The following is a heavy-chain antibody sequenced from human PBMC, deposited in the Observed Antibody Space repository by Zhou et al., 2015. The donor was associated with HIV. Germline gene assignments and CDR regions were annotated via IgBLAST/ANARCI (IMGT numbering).Heavy chain of an antibody. J-gene: IGHJ4*02. V-gene: IGHV1-18*01. Sequence: QVQLVQSGTEVKKPGASVKVSCKASGYIFTRYGITWVRQAPGQGLEWMGWISAYNGDTKYAQKFQGRVSLTTDTSTSTAYMELRSLTSDDTATYYCARVGLYCSGISCYEVDFDHWGQGTLVTVS. CDR1: GYIFTRYG. CDR3: ARVGLYCSGISCYEVDFDH. D-gene: IGHD2-15*01. CDR2: ISAYNGDT.